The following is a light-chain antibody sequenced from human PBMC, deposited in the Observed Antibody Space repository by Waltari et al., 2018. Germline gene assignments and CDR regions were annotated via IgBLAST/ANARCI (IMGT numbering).Light chain of an antibody. CDR3: QSYDTSFYV. CDR1: RSNIGAGYD. CDR2: GNS. Sequence: QSVLPQPPSVSGAPGQRVTISFTGSRSNIGAGYDVHWYQQLPGTAPKPLIYGNSNRPSGVPDRFSGSKSGTSASLAITGLQAEDEADYYCQSYDTSFYVFGTGTKVTVL. J-gene: IGLJ1*01. V-gene: IGLV1-40*01.